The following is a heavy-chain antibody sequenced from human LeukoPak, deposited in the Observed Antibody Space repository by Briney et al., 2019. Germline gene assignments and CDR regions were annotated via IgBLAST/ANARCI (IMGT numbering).Heavy chain of an antibody. D-gene: IGHD5-24*01. CDR1: GGSFSGYY. J-gene: IGHJ4*02. Sequence: SETLSLTCAVYGGSFSGYYWSWIRQPPGKGLEWIGEINHSGSTNYNLSLKSRVTISLDTSKNQFSLKLSSVTAADTAVYYCAREARDDYNYGQFDYWGQGILVTVSS. CDR2: INHSGST. V-gene: IGHV4-34*01. CDR3: AREARDDYNYGQFDY.